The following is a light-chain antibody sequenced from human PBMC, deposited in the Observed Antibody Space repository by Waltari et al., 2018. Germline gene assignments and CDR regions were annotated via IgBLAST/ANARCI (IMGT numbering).Light chain of an antibody. J-gene: IGLJ3*02. CDR1: SGHSSNV. CDR3: QTGGHGTWV. Sequence: QLVLTQSPSASASLGASVKLTCTLSSGHSSNVIAWLQQQPEQGLRYLMKVNSDGSHSKGDKVPDRFSGASSGAEPYLTISSLQSEDGADYYCQTGGHGTWVFGGGTKLTVL. V-gene: IGLV4-69*01. CDR2: VNSDGSH.